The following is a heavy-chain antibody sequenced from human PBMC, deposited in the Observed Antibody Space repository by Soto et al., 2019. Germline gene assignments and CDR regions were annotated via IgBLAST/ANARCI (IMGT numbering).Heavy chain of an antibody. CDR2: INHSGST. CDR3: AREGKDIVVVVAATPWFDP. V-gene: IGHV4-34*01. CDR1: GGSFSGYY. J-gene: IGHJ5*02. D-gene: IGHD2-15*01. Sequence: ETLSLTCAVYGGSFSGYYWSWIRQPPGKGLEWIGEINHSGSTNYNPSLKSRVTISVDTSKNQFSLKLSSVTAADTAVYYCAREGKDIVVVVAATPWFDPWGQGTLVTVSS.